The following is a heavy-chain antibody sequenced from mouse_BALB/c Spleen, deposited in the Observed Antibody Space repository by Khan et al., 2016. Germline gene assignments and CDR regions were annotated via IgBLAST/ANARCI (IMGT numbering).Heavy chain of an antibody. CDR1: GYTFTDYS. Sequence: QFQLVQSGPELKKPGETVKISCKASGYTFTDYSMHWVKRVPGKGLKWMGWINTETGEPTYADDFKGRFAFSLETSASTAYLEVNNLKDEDTTTYFCARSGYGYDYAMDYWGQGTSLTVSS. V-gene: IGHV9-2-1*01. D-gene: IGHD2-2*01. CDR3: ARSGYGYDYAMDY. J-gene: IGHJ4*01. CDR2: INTETGEP.